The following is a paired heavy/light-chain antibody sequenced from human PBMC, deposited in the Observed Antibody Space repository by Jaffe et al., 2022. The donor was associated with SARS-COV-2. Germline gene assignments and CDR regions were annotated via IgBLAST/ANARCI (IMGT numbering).Heavy chain of an antibody. Sequence: QLQLQESGPGLVKPSETLSLTCTVSGGSISSSSYYWGWIRQPPGKGLEWIGSIYYSGSTYYNPSLKSRVTISVDTSKNQFSLKLSSVTAADTAVYYCARQGTYYYDSSGKYHDAFDIWGQGTMVTVSS. J-gene: IGHJ3*02. CDR2: IYYSGST. V-gene: IGHV4-39*01. CDR3: ARQGTYYYDSSGKYHDAFDI. CDR1: GGSISSSSYY. D-gene: IGHD3-22*01.
Light chain of an antibody. CDR3: NSRDSSGNHLNVV. J-gene: IGLJ2*01. Sequence: SSELTQDPAVSVALGQTVRITCQGDSLRSYYASWYQQKPGQAPVLVIYGKNNRPSGIPDRFSGSSSGNTASLTITGAQAEDEADYYCNSRDSSGNHLNVVFGGGTKLTVL. V-gene: IGLV3-19*01. CDR1: SLRSYY. CDR2: GKN.